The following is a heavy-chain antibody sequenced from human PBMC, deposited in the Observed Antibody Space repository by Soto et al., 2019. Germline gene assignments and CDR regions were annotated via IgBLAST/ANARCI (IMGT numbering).Heavy chain of an antibody. V-gene: IGHV3-23*01. CDR1: GFAFSTYG. J-gene: IGHJ4*02. Sequence: GGSLRLSCVASGFAFSTYGMSWVRQAPGQGLEWVSAINAGGRSAYYADSVKGRFIISRDNSKNTLFLQTNSLRAEDTAVYYCAKDRGCSSATCYQADWGQGRLVTVSS. D-gene: IGHD2-2*01. CDR3: AKDRGCSSATCYQAD. CDR2: INAGGRSA.